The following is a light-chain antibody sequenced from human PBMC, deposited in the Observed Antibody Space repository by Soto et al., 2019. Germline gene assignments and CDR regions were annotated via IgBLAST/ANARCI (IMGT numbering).Light chain of an antibody. CDR1: NIGSKS. Sequence: SYELTQPPSVSVAPGKTARITCGGNNIGSKSVHGYQQKPGQAPVLVIYYDSDRPSGIPERFSGSNSGNTATLTISRVEAGDEADYYGQVWDSSSDQDVFGTGTKVTVL. V-gene: IGLV3-21*04. CDR2: YDS. J-gene: IGLJ1*01. CDR3: QVWDSSSDQDV.